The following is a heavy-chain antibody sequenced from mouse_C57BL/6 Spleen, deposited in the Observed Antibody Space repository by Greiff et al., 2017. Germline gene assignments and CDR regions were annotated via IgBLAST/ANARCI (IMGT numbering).Heavy chain of an antibody. Sequence: EVKLMESGGDLVKPGGSLKLSCAASGFTFSSYGMSWVRQTPDKRLEWVATISSGGSYTYYPDSVKGRFTISRDNAKNNLYLQMSSLKSEDTAMYYCARPDGSSSWFAYWGQGTLVTVSA. V-gene: IGHV5-6*01. D-gene: IGHD1-1*01. CDR1: GFTFSSYG. CDR3: ARPDGSSSWFAY. CDR2: ISSGGSYT. J-gene: IGHJ3*01.